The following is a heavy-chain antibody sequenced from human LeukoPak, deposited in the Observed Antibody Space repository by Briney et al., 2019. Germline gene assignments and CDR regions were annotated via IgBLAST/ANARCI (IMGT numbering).Heavy chain of an antibody. CDR1: GGSISSSSYY. D-gene: IGHD3-22*01. CDR3: AREIPQDYYDSSGYFDY. J-gene: IGHJ4*02. Sequence: SETLSLTCTVSGGSISSSSYYWGWIRQPPGKGLEWIGSIYYSGSTYYNPSLKSRVTISVDTSKNQFSLKLSSVTAADTAVHYCAREIPQDYYDSSGYFDYWGQGTLVTVSS. V-gene: IGHV4-39*02. CDR2: IYYSGST.